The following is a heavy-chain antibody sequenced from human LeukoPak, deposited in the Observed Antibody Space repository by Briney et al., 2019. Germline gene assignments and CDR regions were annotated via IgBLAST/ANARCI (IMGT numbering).Heavy chain of an antibody. CDR2: IYYSGST. J-gene: IGHJ3*02. CDR1: GGSISSSSYY. Sequence: PSETLSLTCTVSGGSISSSSYYWGWIRQPPGKGLEWIGSIYYSGSTYYNPSLKSRVTISVDTSKNQFSLKLSSVTAADTAVYYCARVSGSGWYEDIWGQGTMVTVSS. V-gene: IGHV4-39*07. D-gene: IGHD6-13*01. CDR3: ARVSGSGWYEDI.